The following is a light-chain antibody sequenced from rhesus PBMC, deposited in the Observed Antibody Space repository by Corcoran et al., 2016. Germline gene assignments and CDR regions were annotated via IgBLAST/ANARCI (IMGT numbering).Light chain of an antibody. J-gene: IGKJ1*01. CDR1: KGISSD. CDR2: DAS. CDR3: LQHNSYPPT. Sequence: DIQMTQSPSSLSASVGDTVTITCRASKGISSDLNWFQQQPGKDPKLLIYDASSLESGVPSRFSGSGSGTDCNLTISSLQPSDFATYYCLQHNSYPPTFGQGTKVEIK. V-gene: IGKV1-28*02.